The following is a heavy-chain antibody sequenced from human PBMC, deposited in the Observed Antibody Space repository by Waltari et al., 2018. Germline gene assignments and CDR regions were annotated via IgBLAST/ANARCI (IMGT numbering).Heavy chain of an antibody. CDR2: IIPIFGTA. J-gene: IGHJ6*03. V-gene: IGHV1-69*05. Sequence: QVQLVQSGAEVKKPGSSVKVSCKASGGTFSSYAISWVRQAPGQGIELMGGIIPIFGTANYVRKFQGRVTMTTDESTSTAYMELSSLRSEDTAVDYCARAKLEPEGDMDVWGKGTTVTVSS. D-gene: IGHD1-1*01. CDR3: ARAKLEPEGDMDV. CDR1: GGTFSSYA.